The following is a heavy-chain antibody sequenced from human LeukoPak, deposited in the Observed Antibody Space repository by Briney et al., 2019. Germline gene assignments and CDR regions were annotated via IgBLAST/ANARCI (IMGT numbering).Heavy chain of an antibody. CDR1: GYTFTIYD. D-gene: IGHD6-25*01. V-gene: IGHV1-8*01. CDR2: MNPNSGST. J-gene: IGHJ6*02. Sequence: ASVKVSCKASGYTFTIYDINWVRQASGQGLEWMGWMNPNSGSTGYAQKFQGRVTMTRNTSISTAYMELSSLRSEDTAVYYCARPPSSGGYYYFYGMDVWGQGTTVSVSS. CDR3: ARPPSSGGYYYFYGMDV.